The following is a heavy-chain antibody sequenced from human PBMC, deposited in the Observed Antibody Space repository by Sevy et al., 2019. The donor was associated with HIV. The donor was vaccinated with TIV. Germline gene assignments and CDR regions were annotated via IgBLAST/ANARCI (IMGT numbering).Heavy chain of an antibody. D-gene: IGHD6-13*01. CDR3: ASRRIAAAGDYYYYYMHV. J-gene: IGHJ6*03. V-gene: IGHV1-69*06. CDR2: IIPIFGTA. Sequence: ASVKVSCKASGGTFSSYAISWVRQAPGQGLEWMGGIIPIFGTANYAQKFQGRVTITADKSTSTAYMELSSLRSEDTAVYYCASRRIAAAGDYYYYYMHVWGKGTTVTVSS. CDR1: GGTFSSYA.